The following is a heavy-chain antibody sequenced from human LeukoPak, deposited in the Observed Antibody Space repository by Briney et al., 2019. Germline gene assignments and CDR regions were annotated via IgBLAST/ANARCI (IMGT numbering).Heavy chain of an antibody. CDR2: IYYSGST. CDR3: AMGGYSYGFFDY. J-gene: IGHJ4*02. D-gene: IGHD5-18*01. CDR1: GGSISSGDYY. V-gene: IGHV4-30-4*01. Sequence: SETLSLTCTVSGGSISSGDYYWSWIRQPPGKGLGWIGYIYYSGSTYYNPSLKSRVTISVDTSKNQFSLKLSSVTAADTAVYYCAMGGYSYGFFDYWGQGTLVTVSS.